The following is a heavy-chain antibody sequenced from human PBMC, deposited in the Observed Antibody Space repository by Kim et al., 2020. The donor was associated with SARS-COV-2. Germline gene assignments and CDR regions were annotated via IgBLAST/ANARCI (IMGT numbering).Heavy chain of an antibody. CDR3: AKDWGDNSFDY. Sequence: TSYADSVQGRFTISRDNSKNTLYLQMNSLRAEDTAVYYCAKDWGDNSFDYWGQGTLVTVSS. CDR2: T. J-gene: IGHJ4*02. V-gene: IGHV3-23*01. D-gene: IGHD3-16*01.